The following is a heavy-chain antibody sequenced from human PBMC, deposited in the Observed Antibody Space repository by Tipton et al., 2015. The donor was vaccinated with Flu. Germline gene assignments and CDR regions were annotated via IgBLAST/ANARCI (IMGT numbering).Heavy chain of an antibody. CDR3: ARAGAHGYTLVQDS. CDR2: VYYSGTA. V-gene: IGHV4-61*03. D-gene: IGHD5-24*01. CDR1: GGSVRSGSYS. Sequence: TLSLTCTVSGGSVRSGSYSWSWIRQPPGKGLEWIGYVYYSGTAKYNPSLTGRVTISVDTSENNFSLKLTAVTAADTAVYYCARAGAHGYTLVQDSWGQGAPVTVSS. J-gene: IGHJ4*02.